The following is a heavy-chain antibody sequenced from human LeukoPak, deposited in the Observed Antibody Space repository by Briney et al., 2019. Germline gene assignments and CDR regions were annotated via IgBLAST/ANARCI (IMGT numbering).Heavy chain of an antibody. CDR3: AKDLNWRMGTTRGFDS. V-gene: IGHV3-30*18. J-gene: IGHJ4*02. CDR2: ASYDGTHQ. CDR1: GFTFSSYG. Sequence: GGSLRLSCSASGFTFSSYGMHWVRQAPGQGLEWVALASYDGTHQYTADSVKGRFTISRDNSKNTLYLQMNSLTTEDTAVYYCAKDLNWRMGTTRGFDSWGQGTLVTVSS. D-gene: IGHD1-26*01.